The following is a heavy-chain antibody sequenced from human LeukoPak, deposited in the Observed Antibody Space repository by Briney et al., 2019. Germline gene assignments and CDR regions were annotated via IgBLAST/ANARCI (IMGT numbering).Heavy chain of an antibody. Sequence: SETLSLTCTVSGGSISSYYWSWIRQPPGKGLEWIGYIYYSGSTNYNPSLKSRVTISVDTSKNQFSLKLSSVTAADTAVYYCARGGDDPYGMDVWGQGTTVTVSS. CDR3: ARGGDDPYGMDV. J-gene: IGHJ6*02. D-gene: IGHD2-21*02. V-gene: IGHV4-59*12. CDR1: GGSISSYY. CDR2: IYYSGST.